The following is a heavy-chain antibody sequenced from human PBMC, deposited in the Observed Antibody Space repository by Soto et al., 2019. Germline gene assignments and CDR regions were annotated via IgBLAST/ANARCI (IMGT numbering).Heavy chain of an antibody. D-gene: IGHD3-10*01. V-gene: IGHV3-23*01. CDR2: ISHSGTST. CDR1: GVTFSNFA. Sequence: EVQLLESGGGLVQPGGSLRLSCAVSGVTFSNFAMNWVRQAPGKGLEWVSGISHSGTSTYYADSVKGRFTISRDNSKNALNAQMNSLRAEDTAVYYCAKGSWVHHGSEGGNWLDPWGQGTLVTVSS. CDR3: AKGSWVHHGSEGGNWLDP. J-gene: IGHJ5*02.